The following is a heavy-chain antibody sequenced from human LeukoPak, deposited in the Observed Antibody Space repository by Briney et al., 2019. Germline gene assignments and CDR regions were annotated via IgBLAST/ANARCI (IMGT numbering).Heavy chain of an antibody. CDR2: IYYSGST. CDR1: GGSISSSSYY. CDR3: ARLNGLELPD. Sequence: SETLSLTCTVSGGSISSSSYYWGWIRQPPGKGLEWIGSIYYSGSTYYNPSLKSRVTISVDTSKNQFPLKLSSVTAADPAVYYCARLNGLELPDWGQGPLVTVSS. D-gene: IGHD1-7*01. V-gene: IGHV4-39*01. J-gene: IGHJ4*02.